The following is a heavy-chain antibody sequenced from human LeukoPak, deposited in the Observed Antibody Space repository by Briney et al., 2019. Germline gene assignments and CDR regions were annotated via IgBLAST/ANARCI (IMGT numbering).Heavy chain of an antibody. CDR3: AKEGDTLGYCSGGIRAGPFDI. CDR1: GFTFSNYA. J-gene: IGHJ3*02. Sequence: QSGGSLRLSCAASGFTFSNYAMIWVRQAPGKGLEWVSVISGSGGTTYYADSVKGRFTISRDNSKNTLYLQMNSLRADDTAVYYCAKEGDTLGYCSGGIRAGPFDIWGQGTMVTVSS. D-gene: IGHD2-15*01. CDR2: ISGSGGTT. V-gene: IGHV3-23*01.